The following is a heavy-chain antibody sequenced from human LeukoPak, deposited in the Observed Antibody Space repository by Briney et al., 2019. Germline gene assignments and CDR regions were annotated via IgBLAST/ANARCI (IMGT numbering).Heavy chain of an antibody. Sequence: SVYLTCNASGATFSSYAISMMRHPHGPGQGWQGRFVPILGIATYSQKFQGRVTITADKSTSTAYMELSSLRSEDTAVYYCARDFSGGASVLYSSSWYRGRIRYNWFDPWGQGTLVTVSS. V-gene: IGHV1-69*04. CDR3: ARDFSGGASVLYSSSWYRGRIRYNWFDP. J-gene: IGHJ5*02. CDR2: FVPILGIA. D-gene: IGHD6-13*01. CDR1: GATFSSYA.